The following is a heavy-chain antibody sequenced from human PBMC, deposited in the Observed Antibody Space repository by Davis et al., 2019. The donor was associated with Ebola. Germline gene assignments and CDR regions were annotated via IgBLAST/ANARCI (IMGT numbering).Heavy chain of an antibody. D-gene: IGHD3-10*01. V-gene: IGHV4-39*07. CDR2: IYNSGST. CDR3: ARVSDVRDNWFDP. J-gene: IGHJ5*02. CDR1: GGSISSSTYY. Sequence: MPSETLSLTCAVSGGSISSSTYYWGWIRQPPGKGLEWIGSIYNSGSTYYNPSLKSRVTISVDTSKNQFSLKLSSLTAADTAVYYCARVSDVRDNWFDPWGQGTLVTVSS.